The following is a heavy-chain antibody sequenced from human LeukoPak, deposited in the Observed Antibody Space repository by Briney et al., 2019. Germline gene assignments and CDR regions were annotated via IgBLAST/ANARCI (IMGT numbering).Heavy chain of an antibody. J-gene: IGHJ4*02. CDR3: AREGEMATQSNAY. V-gene: IGHV1-69*05. CDR2: IIPIFGTA. Sequence: SVKVSCKASGGTFSSYAISWVRQAPGQGLEWMGGIIPIFGTANYAQKFQGRVTITTDESTSTAYMELSSLRSEDTAVYCCAREGEMATQSNAYWGQGTLVTVSS. D-gene: IGHD5-24*01. CDR1: GGTFSSYA.